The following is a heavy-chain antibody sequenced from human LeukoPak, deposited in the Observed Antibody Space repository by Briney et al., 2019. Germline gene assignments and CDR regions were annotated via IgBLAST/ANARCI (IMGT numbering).Heavy chain of an antibody. D-gene: IGHD2-21*01. CDR1: GGSVTDENW. V-gene: IGHV4-4*02. CDR3: ARPYSYYMDV. Sequence: SETLSLTCAVSGGSVTDENWWCWVRQTPGKGLEWIGEIFHSGSTNYNPSLKSRVTTSVDKSKNQFSLELDSVTAADTAVYYCARPYSYYMDVWGKGTTVTISS. CDR2: IFHSGST. J-gene: IGHJ6*03.